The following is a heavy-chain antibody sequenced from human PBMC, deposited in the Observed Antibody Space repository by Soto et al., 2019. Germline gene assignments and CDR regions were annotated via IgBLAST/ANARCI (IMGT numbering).Heavy chain of an antibody. D-gene: IGHD6-19*01. J-gene: IGHJ4*02. CDR2: ISYDGSNK. V-gene: IGHV3-30*18. CDR3: AKGGGAVAGPGDY. Sequence: VQLVESGGGVVQPGRSLRLSCAASGFTFSSYGMHWVRQAPGKGLEWVAVISYDGSNKYYADSVKGRFTISRDNSKNTLYLQMNSLRAEDTAVYYCAKGGGAVAGPGDYWGQGTLVTVSS. CDR1: GFTFSSYG.